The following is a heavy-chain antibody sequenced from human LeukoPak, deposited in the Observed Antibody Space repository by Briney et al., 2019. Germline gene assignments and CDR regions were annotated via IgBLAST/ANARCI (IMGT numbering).Heavy chain of an antibody. CDR3: ATSARTYLGSSLDY. CDR2: ISYDGSNK. Sequence: GGSLRLSCAASGFTFSSYGMHWVRQAPGKGLGWVAVISYDGSNKYYADPVKGRFTISRDNAKNTLYLQMNSLRAEDTALYYCATSARTYLGSSLDYWGQGTLVTVSS. CDR1: GFTFSSYG. D-gene: IGHD2-15*01. V-gene: IGHV3-30*03. J-gene: IGHJ4*02.